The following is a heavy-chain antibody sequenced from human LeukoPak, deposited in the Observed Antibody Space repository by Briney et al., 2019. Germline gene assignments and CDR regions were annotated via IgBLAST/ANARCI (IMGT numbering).Heavy chain of an antibody. D-gene: IGHD6-19*01. CDR1: GFTVSSNY. J-gene: IGHJ3*02. CDR2: ISYDGSNK. V-gene: IGHV3-30*18. Sequence: GGSLRLSCAASGFTVSSNYMSWVRQAPGKGLEWVAVISYDGSNKYYADSVKGRFTISRDNSKNTLYLQMNSLRAEDTAVYYCAKYSSGWRHDAFDIWGQGTMVTVSS. CDR3: AKYSSGWRHDAFDI.